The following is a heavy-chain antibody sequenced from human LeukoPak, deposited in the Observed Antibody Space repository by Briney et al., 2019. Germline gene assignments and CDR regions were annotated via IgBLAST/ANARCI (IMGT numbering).Heavy chain of an antibody. V-gene: IGHV4-39*01. J-gene: IGHJ4*02. CDR2: IYYSGST. Sequence: SETLSLTCTVSGGSISSSGYYWGWIRQPPGKGLEWIGSIYYSGSTYYNPSLKSRVTISVDTSKNQFSLKLSSVTAADTAVYYCARYSVRKRGYSYGRFDYWGQGTLVTVSS. CDR1: GGSISSSGYY. CDR3: ARYSVRKRGYSYGRFDY. D-gene: IGHD5-18*01.